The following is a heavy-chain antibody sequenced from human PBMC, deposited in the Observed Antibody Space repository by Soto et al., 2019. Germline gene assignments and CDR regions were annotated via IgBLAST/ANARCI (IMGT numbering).Heavy chain of an antibody. Sequence: QLQLQGSGSRLVKPSQTLSLSCTVSGGSISSAGYSWSWIRQSPGKDLEWIGYVYHRVNAFYHPSLTSRATMSLERSRNQFSLPLTAVTAADTAVYFCSSSSQAVSCYARDVWGEGTTVVASS. CDR3: SSSSQAVSCYARDV. D-gene: IGHD2-2*01. CDR1: GGSISSAGYS. CDR2: VYHRVNA. J-gene: IGHJ6*04. V-gene: IGHV4-30-2*06.